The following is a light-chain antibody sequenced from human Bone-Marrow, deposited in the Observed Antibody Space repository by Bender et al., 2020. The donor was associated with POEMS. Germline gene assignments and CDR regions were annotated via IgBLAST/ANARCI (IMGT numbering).Light chain of an antibody. CDR1: SSDVGGYNY. Sequence: QSALTQPPSASGSPGQSVAISCTGTSSDVGGYNYVSWYQQDPGKAPKFMIYEVTKRPSGVPDRFSGSKSGNTASLTVSGLQAEDEADYYCSSYAGSNNVVFGGGTKLTVL. CDR2: EVT. CDR3: SSYAGSNNVV. J-gene: IGLJ2*01. V-gene: IGLV2-8*01.